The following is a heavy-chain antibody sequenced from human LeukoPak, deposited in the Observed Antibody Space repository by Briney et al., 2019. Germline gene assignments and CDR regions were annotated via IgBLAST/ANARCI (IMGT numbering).Heavy chain of an antibody. V-gene: IGHV1-2*02. Sequence: GASVKVSCKASGYTFTGYYMHWVRQAPGQGLEWMGWINPNSGGTNYAQKFQGRVTMTRGTSISTAYMELSRLRSDDTAVYYCAREGVWFGELLVGTYGMDVWGQGTTVTVSS. CDR3: AREGVWFGELLVGTYGMDV. CDR2: INPNSGGT. CDR1: GYTFTGYY. J-gene: IGHJ6*02. D-gene: IGHD3-10*01.